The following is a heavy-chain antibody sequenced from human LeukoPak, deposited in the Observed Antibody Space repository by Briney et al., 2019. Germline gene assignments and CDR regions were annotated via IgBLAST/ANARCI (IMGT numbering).Heavy chain of an antibody. Sequence: TLSLTCTVSGGSLSSGRYYWGWLPQPAGKGLEWIGRIYTSGSTNYNPSLKSRVTISVDTSKNQFSLKLSAVTAADTAVYYCARSGENTVTYAFDIWGQGTMVTVSS. CDR3: ARSGENTVTYAFDI. D-gene: IGHD4-11*01. V-gene: IGHV4-61*02. J-gene: IGHJ3*02. CDR2: IYTSGST. CDR1: GGSLSSGRYY.